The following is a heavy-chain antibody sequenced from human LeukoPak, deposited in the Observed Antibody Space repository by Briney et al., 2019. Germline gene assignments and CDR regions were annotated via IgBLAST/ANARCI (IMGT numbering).Heavy chain of an antibody. CDR1: GFTFSSYG. V-gene: IGHV3-30*19. CDR3: ARGGSIAASDAFDI. J-gene: IGHJ3*02. D-gene: IGHD6-6*01. Sequence: PGGSLRLSCAASGFTFSSYGMHWVRQAPGKGLEWVAVISYDGSNKYYADSVKGRFTISRDNSKNTLYLQMNSLRAEDTAVYYCARGGSIAASDAFDIWGQGTMVTVSS. CDR2: ISYDGSNK.